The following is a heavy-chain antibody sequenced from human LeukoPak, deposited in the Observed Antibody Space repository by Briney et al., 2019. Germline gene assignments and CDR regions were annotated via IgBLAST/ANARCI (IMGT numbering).Heavy chain of an antibody. Sequence: PGGSLRLSCAASRFTFSNYWMSWVRLAPGKGLEWVANIKEDGSEKYYVDSVKGRFTISRDNAKNSLYLQMNSLRAEDSAVYYCARGLGGGPPGYWGQGTLVTVSS. CDR3: ARGLGGGPPGY. V-gene: IGHV3-7*01. D-gene: IGHD4-23*01. CDR2: IKEDGSEK. CDR1: RFTFSNYW. J-gene: IGHJ4*02.